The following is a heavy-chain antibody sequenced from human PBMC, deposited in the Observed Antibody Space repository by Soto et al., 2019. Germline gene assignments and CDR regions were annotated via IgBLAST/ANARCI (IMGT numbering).Heavy chain of an antibody. D-gene: IGHD4-17*01. V-gene: IGHV4-39*01. CDR2: IYYSGST. Sequence: QLQLQESGPGLVKPSETLSLTCTVSGGSISSSSYYWGWIRQPPGQGLEWIGRIYYSGSTYYNPSLKSRVPVYVDTAKNQFYLKLSSVTAADTAVYYCARQDYGDYVPLNEIWGQGTMVTVSS. CDR1: GGSISSSSYY. CDR3: ARQDYGDYVPLNEI. J-gene: IGHJ3*02.